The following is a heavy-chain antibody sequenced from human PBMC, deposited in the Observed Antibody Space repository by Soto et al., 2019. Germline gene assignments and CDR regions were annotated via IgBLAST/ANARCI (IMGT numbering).Heavy chain of an antibody. D-gene: IGHD6-13*01. J-gene: IGHJ4*02. Sequence: RRLSCEGSGFIFSNNGMHWVRQAPGKGLEWVAFMSYDGSAKFLADSVKGRFTISRDNSKSTLFLHMSSLRAEDTAMYYCARDQQLALGYWGQGTLVTVSS. CDR3: ARDQQLALGY. V-gene: IGHV3-30*03. CDR2: MSYDGSAK. CDR1: GFIFSNNG.